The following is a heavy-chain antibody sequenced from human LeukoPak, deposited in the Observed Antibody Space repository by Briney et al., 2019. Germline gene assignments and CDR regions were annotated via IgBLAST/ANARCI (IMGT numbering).Heavy chain of an antibody. CDR2: IKSKTDGGTT. Sequence: GGSLRPSCAASGFTFSNAWMSWVRQAPGKGLEWVGRIKSKTDGGTTDYAAPVKGRFTISRDDSKNTLYLQMNSLKTEDTAVYYCTTDLTDSSGYYYSGVDYWGQGTLVTVSS. CDR1: GFTFSNAW. V-gene: IGHV3-15*01. CDR3: TTDLTDSSGYYYSGVDY. D-gene: IGHD3-22*01. J-gene: IGHJ4*02.